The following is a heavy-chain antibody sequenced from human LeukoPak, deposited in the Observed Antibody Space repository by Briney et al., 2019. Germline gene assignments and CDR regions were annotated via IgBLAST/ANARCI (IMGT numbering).Heavy chain of an antibody. CDR1: GGSISSHY. CDR3: AREIRDYTGKFGYFDY. J-gene: IGHJ4*02. Sequence: SETLSLTCTVSGGSISSHYWSWVRQPPGKGLEWSAYIYYSGSTKYNPSLKSRVTISVDTSKNQFSLNLSSVTAADTAVYYCAREIRDYTGKFGYFDYWGQGTLVTVSS. CDR2: IYYSGST. V-gene: IGHV4-59*11. D-gene: IGHD4-23*01.